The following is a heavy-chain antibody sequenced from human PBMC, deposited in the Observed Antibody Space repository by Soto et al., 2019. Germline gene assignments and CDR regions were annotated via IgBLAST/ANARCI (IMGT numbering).Heavy chain of an antibody. J-gene: IGHJ3*02. CDR3: ARGRPRESFNSGHSDFDI. V-gene: IGHV4-59*01. Sequence: QVQLQESGPGLVKPSETLPLTCNVSGGSIRSYFWNWIRQPPGKGLEWIGYIYSRGNTKYNPSLKSGVSITVDMSQHQISLRLTSVTAAVTAVYYWARGRPRESFNSGHSDFDIWSQGTMVTVSS. CDR1: GGSIRSYF. CDR2: IYSRGNT. D-gene: IGHD3-10*01.